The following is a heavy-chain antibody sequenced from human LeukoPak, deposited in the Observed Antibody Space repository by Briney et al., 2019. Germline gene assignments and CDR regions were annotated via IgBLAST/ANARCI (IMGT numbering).Heavy chain of an antibody. D-gene: IGHD2-2*01. CDR1: GGSFSGYY. V-gene: IGHV4-34*01. CDR2: INHSGST. J-gene: IGHJ3*02. Sequence: SETLSLTCAVYGGSFSGYYWSWIRQPPGKGLEWIGEINHSGSTNYNPSLKSRVTISVDTSKNQFSLKLSYVTAADTAVYYCASFSRDIVVVPAASAEAFDIWGQGTMVTVSS. CDR3: ASFSRDIVVVPAASAEAFDI.